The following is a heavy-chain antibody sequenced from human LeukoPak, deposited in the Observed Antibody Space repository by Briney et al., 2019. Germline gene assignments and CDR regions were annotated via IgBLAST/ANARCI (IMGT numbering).Heavy chain of an antibody. CDR1: GFSFADIP. CDR3: AKDRGSSSWDYYYYGMDV. J-gene: IGHJ6*02. V-gene: IGHV3-23*01. CDR2: ISGSGGST. Sequence: PGGSLRLSCTTSGFSFADIPMSWVRQAPGKGLEWVSAISGSGGSTYYADSVKGRFTISRDNSKNTLYLQMNSLRAEDTAVYYCAKDRGSSSWDYYYYGMDVWGQGTTVTVSS. D-gene: IGHD6-13*01.